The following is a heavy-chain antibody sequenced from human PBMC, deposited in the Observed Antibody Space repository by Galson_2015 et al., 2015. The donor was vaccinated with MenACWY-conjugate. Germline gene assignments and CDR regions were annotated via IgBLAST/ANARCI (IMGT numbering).Heavy chain of an antibody. D-gene: IGHD1-26*01. V-gene: IGHV1-69*13. Sequence: SVKGSCKASGGTFSSYAISWVRQAPGQGLEWMGGIIPIFGTANYAQKFQGRVTINADESTSTAYMELKSLRSEDPAVYYRASGRELLANFDYWGQGTLVTVSS. CDR1: GGTFSSYA. CDR3: ASGRELLANFDY. CDR2: IIPIFGTA. J-gene: IGHJ4*02.